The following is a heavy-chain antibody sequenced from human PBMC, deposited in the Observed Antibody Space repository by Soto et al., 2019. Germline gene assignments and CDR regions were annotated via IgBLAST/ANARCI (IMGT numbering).Heavy chain of an antibody. Sequence: SEILSLTCAIYGGSFSDYYWSWIRQPPGKRLEWIGEINHTGSTTYTPSLKSRVTISMDTSKNQFSLILNSVTAADTAVYYCARGVPPRLNVVVIQPYFDYWGQGTLVTVSS. CDR3: ARGVPPRLNVVVIQPYFDY. J-gene: IGHJ4*02. CDR1: GGSFSDYY. D-gene: IGHD2-21*01. CDR2: INHTGST. V-gene: IGHV4-34*01.